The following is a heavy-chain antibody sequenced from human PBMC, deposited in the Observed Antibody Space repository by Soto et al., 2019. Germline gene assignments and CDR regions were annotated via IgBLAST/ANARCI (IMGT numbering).Heavy chain of an antibody. CDR1: GCSISSSSYY. D-gene: IGHD5-18*01. V-gene: IGHV4-39*01. CDR3: ARHRDSYGYGNHFDY. Sequence: SDPLSLTCTVSGCSISSSSYYWGWIRQPPGKGLEWIGSIYYSGSTYYNPSLKSRVTISVDTSKNQFSLKLSSVTAADTAVYYCARHRDSYGYGNHFDYWGQGTLVTVSS. CDR2: IYYSGST. J-gene: IGHJ4*02.